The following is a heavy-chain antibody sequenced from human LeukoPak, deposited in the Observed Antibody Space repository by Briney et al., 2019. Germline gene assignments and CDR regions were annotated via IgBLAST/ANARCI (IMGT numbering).Heavy chain of an antibody. V-gene: IGHV5-51*01. CDR3: ARRDSSSWYGDY. D-gene: IGHD6-13*01. Sequence: GESLKISCKGSGYTFTTYWIGWVRQVPGKGLEWMGIIYPGDSDTRYSPSFQGQVTISADKSINTAYPQWSSLKASDTAMYYCARRDSSSWYGDYWGQGTLVTVSS. J-gene: IGHJ4*02. CDR1: GYTFTTYW. CDR2: IYPGDSDT.